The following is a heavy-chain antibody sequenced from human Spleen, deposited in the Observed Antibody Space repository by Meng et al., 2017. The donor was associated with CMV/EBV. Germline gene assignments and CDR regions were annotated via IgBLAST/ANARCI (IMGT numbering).Heavy chain of an antibody. J-gene: IGHJ4*02. CDR3: ASPYSSSSYYFDY. D-gene: IGHD6-6*01. V-gene: IGHV3-21*01. CDR2: ISSSSSYI. Sequence: GESLKISCAGAGFTFSTYSMNWVRQAPGKGLEWVSSISSSSSYIHYADSVQGRFTVSRDNAKNSLYLQMNSLRAEDTALYYCASPYSSSSYYFDYWGQGTLVTVSS. CDR1: GFTFSTYS.